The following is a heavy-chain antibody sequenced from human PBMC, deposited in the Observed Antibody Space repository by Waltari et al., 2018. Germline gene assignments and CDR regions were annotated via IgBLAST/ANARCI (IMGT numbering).Heavy chain of an antibody. D-gene: IGHD3-22*01. CDR1: GFTVSSNY. CDR2: IYSGGST. Sequence: EVQLVESGGGLIQPGGSLRLSCAASGFTVSSNYMSWVRQAPGKGLELVSVIYSGGSTYYADSVKGRFTISRDNSKNTLYLQMNSLRAEDTAVYYCARDSYYYDSSLVYWGQGTLVTVSS. CDR3: ARDSYYYDSSLVY. V-gene: IGHV3-53*01. J-gene: IGHJ4*02.